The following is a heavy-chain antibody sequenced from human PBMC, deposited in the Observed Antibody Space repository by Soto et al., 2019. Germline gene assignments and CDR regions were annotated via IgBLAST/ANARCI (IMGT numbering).Heavy chain of an antibody. D-gene: IGHD2-15*01. J-gene: IGHJ3*01. Sequence: EVQLVESGGGLVQPGGSLRLACGASGFNLESHWMHWVRQGPGKGLAWVSRVKSDGSRIRYGDFVRGRFTISRDNAKNTLFLQLDSLTADDTGVYFCARESLKTLVLGAFDVWGQGTAVVVSS. CDR2: VKSDGSRI. V-gene: IGHV3-74*01. CDR3: ARESLKTLVLGAFDV. CDR1: GFNLESHW.